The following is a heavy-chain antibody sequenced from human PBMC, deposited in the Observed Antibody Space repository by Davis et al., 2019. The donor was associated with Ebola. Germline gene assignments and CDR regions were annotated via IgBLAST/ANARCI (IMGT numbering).Heavy chain of an antibody. CDR3: ARESSWYDDRHFDY. CDR1: GFTFSSYS. J-gene: IGHJ4*02. D-gene: IGHD6-13*01. Sequence: PAGSLTLSCAASGFTFSSYSMNWVRQAPGKGLEWVSSISSSSSYIYYADSVKGRFTISRDNAKNSLYLQMNSLRAEDTAVYYCARESSWYDDRHFDYWGQGTLVTVSS. CDR2: ISSSSSYI. V-gene: IGHV3-21*01.